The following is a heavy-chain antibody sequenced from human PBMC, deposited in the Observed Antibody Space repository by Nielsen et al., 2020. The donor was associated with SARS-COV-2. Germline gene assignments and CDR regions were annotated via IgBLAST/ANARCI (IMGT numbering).Heavy chain of an antibody. CDR3: ARDWSRAFDV. D-gene: IGHD2-8*02. Sequence: GSLRLPCAASGFSFSSHWMSWVRQVPGRGLVWVADIDPDGSDKVYVDSVKGRFTISRDNAKKSMSLQMNNLRVEDTAVYYCARDWSRAFDVWGQGTMVTVSS. V-gene: IGHV3-7*01. CDR2: IDPDGSDK. J-gene: IGHJ3*01. CDR1: GFSFSSHW.